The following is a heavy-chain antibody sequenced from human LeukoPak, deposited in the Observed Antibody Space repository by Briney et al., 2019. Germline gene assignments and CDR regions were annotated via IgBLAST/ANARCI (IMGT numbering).Heavy chain of an antibody. J-gene: IGHJ3*02. CDR3: ARTGNHDAFDI. V-gene: IGHV3-21*01. D-gene: IGHD1-14*01. CDR1: GFTFSSYS. CDR2: ISSSSSHI. Sequence: PGGSLRLSCAASGFTFSSYSMNWVRQAPGKGLEWVSSISSSSSHIYYADSVKGRFTISRDNAKNSLYLQMNSLRAEDTAVYYCARTGNHDAFDIWGQGTMVTVSS.